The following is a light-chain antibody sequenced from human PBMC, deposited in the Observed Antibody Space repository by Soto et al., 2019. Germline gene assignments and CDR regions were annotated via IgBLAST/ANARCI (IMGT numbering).Light chain of an antibody. J-gene: IGLJ1*01. CDR2: EVT. V-gene: IGLV2-8*01. CDR1: SSDVGGYNY. Sequence: QSALTQPPSASGSPGQSVTVSCTGTSSDVGGYNYVSWYQQHPGKAPKLMIYEVTKRPSGVPDRFSASKSDNTASLTVSGLQADDEADYYCSSYAGSNNYVVGTGTKVTVL. CDR3: SSYAGSNNYV.